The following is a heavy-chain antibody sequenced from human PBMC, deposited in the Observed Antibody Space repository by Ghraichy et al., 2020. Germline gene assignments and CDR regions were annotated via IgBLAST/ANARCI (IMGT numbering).Heavy chain of an antibody. V-gene: IGHV3-7*01. CDR2: IKQDGSEK. CDR1: GFTFSSSW. J-gene: IGHJ6*03. D-gene: IGHD3-3*01. CDR3: ARDPSPFRFLEWYYYRDV. Sequence: GGSLRLSCAASGFTFSSSWMSWVRQAPGKGLEWVANIKQDGSEKSYVDSVKGRFTISRDNAKSSLFLQMNSLRAEDTAVYYCARDPSPFRFLEWYYYRDVWGKGTTVTVSS.